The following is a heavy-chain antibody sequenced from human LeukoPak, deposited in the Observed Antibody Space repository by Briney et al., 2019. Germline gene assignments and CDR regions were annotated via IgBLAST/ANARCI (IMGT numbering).Heavy chain of an antibody. CDR2: INPNSGGT. CDR3: ASGYCSSTSCYTRGAFDI. J-gene: IGHJ3*02. D-gene: IGHD2-2*02. V-gene: IGHV1-2*02. CDR1: GYTFTDYY. Sequence: ASVKVSCKASGYTFTDYYMHWVRQAPGQGLEWMGWINPNSGGTNYAQKFQGRVTMTRDTSISTAYMELSRLRSDDTAVYYCASGYCSSTSCYTRGAFDIWGQGTMVTVSS.